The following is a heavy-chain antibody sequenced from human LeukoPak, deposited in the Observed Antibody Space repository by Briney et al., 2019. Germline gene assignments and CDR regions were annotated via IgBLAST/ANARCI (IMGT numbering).Heavy chain of an antibody. CDR1: GFTFSSYA. Sequence: QSGRSLRLSCAASGFTFSSYAMHWVRQAPGKGLEWVAVISYDGSNKYYADSVKGRFTISRDNSKNTLYLQMNSLRAEDTAVYYSARDNVDTAMVTSPDYYYFDYWGQGTLVTVSS. V-gene: IGHV3-30-3*01. CDR3: ARDNVDTAMVTSPDYYYFDY. J-gene: IGHJ4*02. D-gene: IGHD5-18*01. CDR2: ISYDGSNK.